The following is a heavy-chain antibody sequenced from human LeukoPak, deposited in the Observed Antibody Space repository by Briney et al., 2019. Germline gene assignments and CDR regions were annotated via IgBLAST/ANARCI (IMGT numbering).Heavy chain of an antibody. D-gene: IGHD3-16*02. CDR3: AKTHDYVWGSYRQNYFDS. Sequence: GGSLRLSCAASGITFSSYAMSWVRQAPGKGLEWVSAISASGGSTYYADSVKGRFTISRDNSKNTLYLRMNSLRAEDTAVYYCAKTHDYVWGSYRQNYFDSWGQGTLVTVSS. CDR1: GITFSSYA. J-gene: IGHJ4*02. CDR2: ISASGGST. V-gene: IGHV3-23*01.